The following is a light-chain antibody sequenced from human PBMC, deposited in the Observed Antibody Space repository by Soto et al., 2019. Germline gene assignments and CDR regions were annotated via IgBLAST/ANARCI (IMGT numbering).Light chain of an antibody. CDR3: QQYKSYSPRT. V-gene: IGKV1-5*01. CDR2: DAS. CDR1: QGISNW. Sequence: DVQMTQSPSALSASVGDRVTITCRASQGISNWLAWYQQRPGKAPQLLISDASRLESGVPSRFSGSGSGTEFTLTISSLQPDDSATYYCQQYKSYSPRTFGQGTKVDIK. J-gene: IGKJ1*01.